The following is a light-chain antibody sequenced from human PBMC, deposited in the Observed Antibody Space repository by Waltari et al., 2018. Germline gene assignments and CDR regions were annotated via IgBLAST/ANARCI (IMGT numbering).Light chain of an antibody. CDR2: WAS. V-gene: IGKV4-1*01. J-gene: IGKJ2*01. Sequence: DIVMTQSPDSLAVSLGDRATLSCRFSQTILQSSNNKNYLAWYQQKPGQPPRLLIYWASTRESGVPGRFSGSGSGTYFTLTITNLQVEDVALYYCHQYYGSPDTFGQGTRLGIK. CDR3: HQYYGSPDT. CDR1: QTILQSSNNKNY.